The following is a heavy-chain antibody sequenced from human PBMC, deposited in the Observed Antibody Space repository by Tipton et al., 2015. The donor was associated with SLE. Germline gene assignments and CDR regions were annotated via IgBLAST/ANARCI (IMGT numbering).Heavy chain of an antibody. CDR3: ARDREGWFMVRGVSAFDI. CDR2: IYHSGST. CDR1: GGSISSGYY. D-gene: IGHD3-10*01. J-gene: IGHJ3*02. V-gene: IGHV4-38-2*02. Sequence: GLVKPSETLSLTCTVSGGSISSGYYWGWIRQPPGKGLEWIGSIYHSGSTFYNPSLKSRVTMSVDTSKNQFSLKLSSVTAADTAVYYCARDREGWFMVRGVSAFDIWGQGTMVTVSS.